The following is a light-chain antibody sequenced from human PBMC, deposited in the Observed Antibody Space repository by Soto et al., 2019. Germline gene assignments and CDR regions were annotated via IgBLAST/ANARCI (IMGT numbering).Light chain of an antibody. CDR3: GSWDSSMSAYV. J-gene: IGLJ1*01. CDR1: SSNIGGNS. Sequence: QSALTQPPSVSAAPGQKVTISWSGSSSNIGGNSVSWYQQLPGTAPTLLIYDDNKRPSGIPDRFSGSKSGTSATLGIAGFQTGDEADYYCGSWDSSMSAYVFGTGTKVTV. CDR2: DDN. V-gene: IGLV1-51*01.